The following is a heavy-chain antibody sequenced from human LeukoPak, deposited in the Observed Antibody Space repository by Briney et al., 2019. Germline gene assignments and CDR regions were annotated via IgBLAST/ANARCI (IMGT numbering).Heavy chain of an antibody. V-gene: IGHV4-39*01. J-gene: IGHJ4*02. CDR1: GGSVSTSNYY. D-gene: IGHD2-2*01. CDR2: VYYSGST. Sequence: PSETLSLTCIVSGGSVSTSNYYWGWIPQPPGQGLEWIGSVYYSGSTYYNPSLKSRVTISVDTSKNQFSLKLSSATAADTAVYYCARHKGQHTVDYWGQGTLVTVSS. CDR3: ARHKGQHTVDY.